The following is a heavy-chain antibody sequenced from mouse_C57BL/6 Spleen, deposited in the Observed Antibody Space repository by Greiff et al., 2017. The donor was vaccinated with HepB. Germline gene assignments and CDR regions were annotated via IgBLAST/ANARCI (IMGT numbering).Heavy chain of an antibody. CDR2: IDPETGGT. CDR1: GYTFTDYE. Sequence: QVQLQQSGAELVRPGASVTLSCKASGYTFTDYEMHWVKQTPVHGLEWIGAIDPETGGTAYNQKFKGKAILTADKSSSTAYMELRSLTSEDSAVYYCTRGDYDYDEGYFDVWGTGTTVTVSS. D-gene: IGHD2-4*01. CDR3: TRGDYDYDEGYFDV. J-gene: IGHJ1*03. V-gene: IGHV1-15*01.